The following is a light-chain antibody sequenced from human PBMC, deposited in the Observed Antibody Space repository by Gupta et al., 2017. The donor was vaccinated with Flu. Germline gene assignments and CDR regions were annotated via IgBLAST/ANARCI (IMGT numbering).Light chain of an antibody. Sequence: SYELTQPPSVSVAPGQTARMTCVGNNIGSKSVHWYQQKPGQAPVVVVYDDSDRPSGIPERFSGSHSGNTATLTINRVDAGDEADYYCQVWDGGRDDSGLFGGGTKLTVL. V-gene: IGLV3-21*02. CDR3: QVWDGGRDDSGL. CDR2: DDS. CDR1: NIGSKS. J-gene: IGLJ2*01.